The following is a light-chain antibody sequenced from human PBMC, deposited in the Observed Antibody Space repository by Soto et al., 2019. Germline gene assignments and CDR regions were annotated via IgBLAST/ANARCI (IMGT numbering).Light chain of an antibody. Sequence: QSALTQPASVSGSPGQSITISCTGTSSDVGGYDYVSWYQLHSGKAPKLMVFEVNNRPSGVSYRFSGSKSGNTASLAISGLRSEDEADYYCAAWDDSLSGWVFGGGTKVTVL. CDR3: AAWDDSLSGWV. CDR1: SSDVGGYDY. J-gene: IGLJ3*02. CDR2: EVN. V-gene: IGLV2-14*01.